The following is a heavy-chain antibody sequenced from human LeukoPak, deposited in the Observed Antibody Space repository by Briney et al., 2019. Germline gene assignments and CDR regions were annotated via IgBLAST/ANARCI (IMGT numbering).Heavy chain of an antibody. Sequence: KPSETLSLTCAVSGGSISSSNWWSWVRQPPGKGLEWIGEIYHSGSTNYNPSLKSRVTMSVDTSKNQFSLKLSSVTAADTAVYYCARGISADWFDPWGQGTLVTVSS. CDR3: ARGISADWFDP. J-gene: IGHJ5*02. CDR2: IYHSGST. CDR1: GGSISSSNW. V-gene: IGHV4-4*02. D-gene: IGHD3-10*01.